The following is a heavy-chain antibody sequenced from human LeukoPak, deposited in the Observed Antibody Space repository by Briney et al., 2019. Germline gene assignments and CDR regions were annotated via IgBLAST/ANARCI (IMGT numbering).Heavy chain of an antibody. Sequence: GGSLRLSCAASEFTFSTYEMNWVRQAPGKGLEWVSYISGSGSTIYYADSVKGRFTISRDNAKNSLYLQMNSLRAEDTAVYYCARGSPPGEFYYFMDVWGKGTTVTISS. V-gene: IGHV3-48*03. D-gene: IGHD2-21*01. CDR2: ISGSGSTI. CDR3: ARGSPPGEFYYFMDV. CDR1: EFTFSTYE. J-gene: IGHJ6*03.